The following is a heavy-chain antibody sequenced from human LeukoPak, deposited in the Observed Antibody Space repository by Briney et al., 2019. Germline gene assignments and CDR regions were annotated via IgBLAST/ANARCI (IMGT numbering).Heavy chain of an antibody. CDR1: GGSFSGYY. D-gene: IGHD2-2*01. V-gene: IGHV4-34*01. CDR3: ARRVVPAVTVNYYFDY. Sequence: SETLSLTCAVYGGSFSGYYWSWIRQPPGKGLEWIGEINHSGSTNYNPSLKSRVTISVDTSKNQFSLKLSSVTAADTAVYYCARRVVPAVTVNYYFDYWGQGTLVTVSS. CDR2: INHSGST. J-gene: IGHJ4*02.